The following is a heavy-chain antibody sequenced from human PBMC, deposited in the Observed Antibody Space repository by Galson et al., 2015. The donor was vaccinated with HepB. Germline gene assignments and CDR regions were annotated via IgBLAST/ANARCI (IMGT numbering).Heavy chain of an antibody. V-gene: IGHV1-24*01. CDR3: ATVGETVPHPTNYYYYMDV. J-gene: IGHJ6*03. CDR1: GYTLTELS. Sequence: SVKVSCKVSGYTLTELSMHWVRQAPGKGLEWMGGFDPEDGETIYAQKFQGRVTMTEDTSTDTAYMELSSLRSEDTAVYYCATVGETVPHPTNYYYYMDVWRKRTTVTVSS. D-gene: IGHD2-2*01. CDR2: FDPEDGET.